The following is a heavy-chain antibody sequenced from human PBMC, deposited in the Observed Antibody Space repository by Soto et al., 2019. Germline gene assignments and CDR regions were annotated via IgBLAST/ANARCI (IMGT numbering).Heavy chain of an antibody. CDR1: GFTFSSYA. D-gene: IGHD3-9*01. V-gene: IGHV3-23*01. Sequence: GGSLRLSCAASGFTFSSYAMSWVRQAPGKGLEWVSAISGSGGSTYYADSVKGRFTISRDNSKNTLYLQMNSLRAEDTAVYYCAKDLELRYFDWSSSYDYWGQGTLVTVSS. CDR2: ISGSGGST. CDR3: AKDLELRYFDWSSSYDY. J-gene: IGHJ4*02.